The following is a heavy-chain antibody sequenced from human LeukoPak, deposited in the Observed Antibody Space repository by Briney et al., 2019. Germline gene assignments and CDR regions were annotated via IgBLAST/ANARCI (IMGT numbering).Heavy chain of an antibody. CDR2: INHSGST. D-gene: IGHD4-11*01. Sequence: SETLSLTCAVYGGSFSGYYWSWIRQPPGKGLEWIGEINHSGSTNYNPSLKSRVTISVDTSKNQFSLKLSSVTAADTAVYYCARHYSNYVTYYYGMDVWGQGTTVTVSS. V-gene: IGHV4-34*01. CDR1: GGSFSGYY. CDR3: ARHYSNYVTYYYGMDV. J-gene: IGHJ6*02.